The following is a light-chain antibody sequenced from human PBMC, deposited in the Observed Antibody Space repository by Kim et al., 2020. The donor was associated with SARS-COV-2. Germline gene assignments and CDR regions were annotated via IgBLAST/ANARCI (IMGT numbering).Light chain of an antibody. V-gene: IGKV1-33*01. CDR2: DAS. Sequence: DIQLTQSPSSLSASVGDRVTITCQASEDINNYLNWYQQKPGKAPKPLIYDASNLETGVPSRFNGSGSGTDFTLTISSLQPEDIATYYCQQCDNLPITFGQGTRLEIK. CDR1: EDINNY. J-gene: IGKJ5*01. CDR3: QQCDNLPIT.